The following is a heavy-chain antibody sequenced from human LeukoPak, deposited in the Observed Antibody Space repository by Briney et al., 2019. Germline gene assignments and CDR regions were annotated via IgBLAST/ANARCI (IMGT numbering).Heavy chain of an antibody. CDR1: GFTFSSYA. D-gene: IGHD3-3*01. CDR2: ISYDGSNK. J-gene: IGHJ4*02. CDR3: AKDPRADYDFWSGYWFDY. Sequence: GGSLRLSCAASGFTFSSYAMHWVRQAPGKGLEWVAVISYDGSNKYYADSVKGRFTISRDNSKNTLYLQMNSLRAEDTAVYYCAKDPRADYDFWSGYWFDYWGQGTLVTVSS. V-gene: IGHV3-30-3*01.